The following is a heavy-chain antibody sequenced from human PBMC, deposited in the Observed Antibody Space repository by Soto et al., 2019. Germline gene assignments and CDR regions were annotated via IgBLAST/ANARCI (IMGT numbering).Heavy chain of an antibody. CDR2: ISYDGSNK. D-gene: IGHD6-13*01. V-gene: IGHV3-30*18. CDR3: AKVSFLSRPFSSSWYYFDY. CDR1: GFTFSSYG. Sequence: PGGSLRLSCAASGFTFSSYGMHWVRQAPGKGLEWVAVISYDGSNKYYADSVKGRFTISRDNSKNTLYLQMNSLRAEDTAVYYCAKVSFLSRPFSSSWYYFDYWGQGTLVTVSS. J-gene: IGHJ4*02.